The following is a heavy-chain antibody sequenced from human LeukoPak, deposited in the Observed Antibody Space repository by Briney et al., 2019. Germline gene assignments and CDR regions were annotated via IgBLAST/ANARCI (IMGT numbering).Heavy chain of an antibody. CDR2: ISWKSDSM. J-gene: IGHJ3*02. D-gene: IGHD6-19*01. CDR1: GFIFDDYA. V-gene: IGHV3-9*01. Sequence: GRSLRLSCEASGFIFDDYAMHWVRQAPGKGLEWVSGISWKSDSMRYADSVKGRFTISRDNSKNTLYLQMNSLRAEDTAVYYCARDRGYRPPYSSGWSTQKTDAFDIWGQGTMVTVSS. CDR3: ARDRGYRPPYSSGWSTQKTDAFDI.